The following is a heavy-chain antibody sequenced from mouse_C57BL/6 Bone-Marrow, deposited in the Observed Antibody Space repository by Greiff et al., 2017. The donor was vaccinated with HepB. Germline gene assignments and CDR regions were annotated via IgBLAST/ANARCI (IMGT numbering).Heavy chain of an antibody. CDR1: GFTFTDYY. J-gene: IGHJ2*01. V-gene: IGHV7-3*01. D-gene: IGHD2-4*01. CDR2: IRNKANGYTT. CDR3: ARYGDYDLDY. Sequence: DVTLVESGGGLVQPGGSLSLSCAASGFTFTDYYMSWVRQPPGKALEWLGFIRNKANGYTTEYSASVKGRFTISRDNSQSILYLQMNALRAEDSATYYCARYGDYDLDYWGQGTTLTVSS.